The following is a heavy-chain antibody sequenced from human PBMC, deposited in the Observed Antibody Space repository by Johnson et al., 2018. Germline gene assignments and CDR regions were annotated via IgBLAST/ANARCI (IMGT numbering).Heavy chain of an antibody. CDR1: GFTFSTYS. J-gene: IGHJ3*02. Sequence: VQLVESGGGVVQPGMSLRLSCAASGFTFSTYSMNWVRQAPGKGLEWVSYISSSSSVIYYADSVQCRFTISRDNAKNSLYLQMISLRDEDTAVDYCVREYSGASGRAFDIWGQGTMVTVSS. CDR2: ISSSSSVI. CDR3: VREYSGASGRAFDI. V-gene: IGHV3-48*02. D-gene: IGHD1-26*01.